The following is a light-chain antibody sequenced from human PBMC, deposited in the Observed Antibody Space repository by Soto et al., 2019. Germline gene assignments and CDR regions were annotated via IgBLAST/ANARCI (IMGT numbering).Light chain of an antibody. Sequence: EIVMTPSPSTLPVSPGESATLSCGASQSVRRNLAWYQQKPGQAPRLLIYGASTRATGIPARFSGSGSGTEFTLTISSLQSEDFAVYYCQQYNNSPRTFGQGTRLEIK. V-gene: IGKV3-15*01. CDR3: QQYNNSPRT. CDR1: QSVRRN. CDR2: GAS. J-gene: IGKJ5*01.